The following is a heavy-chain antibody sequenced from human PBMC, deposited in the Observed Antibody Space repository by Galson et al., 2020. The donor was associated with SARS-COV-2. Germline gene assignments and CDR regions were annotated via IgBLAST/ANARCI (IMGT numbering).Heavy chain of an antibody. CDR3: ARERGAYFDS. J-gene: IGHJ4*02. D-gene: IGHD5-12*01. Sequence: SETLSLTCTVSGGSIGSYYWTWIRQPPGKGLEWLGSVYSGGTTNYNPSLTGRIVISVDKSKNQLSLKLSSVTAADTALYYCARERGAYFDSWGQGTQVTVSS. V-gene: IGHV4-59*01. CDR1: GGSIGSYY. CDR2: VYSGGTT.